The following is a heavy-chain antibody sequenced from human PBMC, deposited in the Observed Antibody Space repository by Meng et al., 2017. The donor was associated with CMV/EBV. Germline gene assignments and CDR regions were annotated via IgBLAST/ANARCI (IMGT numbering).Heavy chain of an antibody. V-gene: IGHV3-49*04. CDR2: IRSKAYGGTT. D-gene: IGHD6-19*01. CDR1: GFTFGDYA. J-gene: IGHJ6*02. CDR3: TPGAVAGGEYYYYGMDV. Sequence: GGSLRLSCTASGFTFGDYAMSWDRQAPGKGLEWVGFIRSKAYGGTTEYAASVKGRFTISRDDSKSIAYLQMNGLKTEDTAVYYCTPGAVAGGEYYYYGMDVWGQGTTVTVSS.